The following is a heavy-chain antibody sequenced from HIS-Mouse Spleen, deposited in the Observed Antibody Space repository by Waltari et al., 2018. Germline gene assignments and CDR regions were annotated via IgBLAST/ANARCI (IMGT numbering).Heavy chain of an antibody. Sequence: EVQLVESGGGLVQPGGSLRLSCAASGFTFSSYSMNWVRQAPGKGLEWVSYISSSSSTIYHADSVKGRFTISRDNAKNSLYLQMNSLRAEDTAVYYCARIFEDYSNAFGDYWGQGTLVTVSS. CDR1: GFTFSSYS. CDR3: ARIFEDYSNAFGDY. D-gene: IGHD4-4*01. V-gene: IGHV3-48*01. CDR2: ISSSSSTI. J-gene: IGHJ4*02.